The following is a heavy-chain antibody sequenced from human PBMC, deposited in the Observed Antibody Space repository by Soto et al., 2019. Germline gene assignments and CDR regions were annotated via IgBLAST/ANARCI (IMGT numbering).Heavy chain of an antibody. J-gene: IGHJ6*02. D-gene: IGHD2-15*01. CDR2: IWYDGSNK. CDR1: GFTFSSYG. Sequence: LRLSCAASGFTFSSYGMHWVRQAPGKGLEWVAVIWYDGSNKYYADSVKGRFTISRDNSKNTLYLQMNSLRAEDTAVYYCARDLRYCSGGSCYLDYYGMDVWGQGTTVTVSS. CDR3: ARDLRYCSGGSCYLDYYGMDV. V-gene: IGHV3-33*01.